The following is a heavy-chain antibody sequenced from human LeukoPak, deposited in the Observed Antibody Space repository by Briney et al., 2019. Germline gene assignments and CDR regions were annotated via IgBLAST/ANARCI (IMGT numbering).Heavy chain of an antibody. Sequence: PGGSLRLSCAASGFTFSSYAMSWVRQAPGKGLEWVSAISGSGGNTYYADSVKGRFTIARDNSQFTLSLQMSSLRAEDTALYYCAKSGSYPGGYYYYMDVWGKGTTVTVSS. CDR3: AKSGSYPGGYYYYMDV. D-gene: IGHD1-26*01. CDR1: GFTFSSYA. V-gene: IGHV3-23*01. J-gene: IGHJ6*03. CDR2: ISGSGGNT.